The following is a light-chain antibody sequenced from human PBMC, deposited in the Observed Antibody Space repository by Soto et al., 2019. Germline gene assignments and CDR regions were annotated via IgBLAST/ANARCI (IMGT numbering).Light chain of an antibody. CDR2: GAS. CDR3: QQYRSW. CDR1: QSVSSSY. Sequence: EIVLTQSPGTLSLSPGERATLSCRASQSVSSSYLAWYQRKPGEATRLLIYGASSRATGIPDRFSGSGSGTDFTLTISRQEPEDFSLYYCQQYRSWFGQGTKVEIK. J-gene: IGKJ1*01. V-gene: IGKV3-20*01.